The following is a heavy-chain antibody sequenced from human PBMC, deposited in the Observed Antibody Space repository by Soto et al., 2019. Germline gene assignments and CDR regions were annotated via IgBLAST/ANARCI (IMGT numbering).Heavy chain of an antibody. J-gene: IGHJ4*02. CDR1: GYTFTSYA. V-gene: IGHV1-3*01. CDR3: ANALGLYYFDY. D-gene: IGHD3-16*01. CDR2: INAGNGNT. Sequence: QVQLVQSGAEVKKPGASAKVSCKASGYTFTSYAMHWVRQAPGQRLEWMGWINAGNGNTKYSQKFQGRVTITRDTSASTAYMELSSLRSEDTAVYYCANALGLYYFDYWGQGTLVTVSS.